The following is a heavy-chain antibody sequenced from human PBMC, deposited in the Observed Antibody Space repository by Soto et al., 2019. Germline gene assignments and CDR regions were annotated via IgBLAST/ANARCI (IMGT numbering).Heavy chain of an antibody. CDR3: ARVGGMAKDFDY. Sequence: GXSXRLSCAASGFTXSSYSITCVRQAPGKGLEWVSSISSSSSYIYYAYSVKGRFTISRDNAKNSLYLQMNSLRAEDTAVYYCARVGGMAKDFDYWGQGNLVTVSS. CDR1: GFTXSSYS. CDR2: ISSSSSYI. V-gene: IGHV3-21*01. D-gene: IGHD5-12*01. J-gene: IGHJ4*02.